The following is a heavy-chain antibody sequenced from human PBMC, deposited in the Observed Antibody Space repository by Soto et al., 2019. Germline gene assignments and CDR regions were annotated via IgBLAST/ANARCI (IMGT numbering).Heavy chain of an antibody. D-gene: IGHD6-19*01. J-gene: IGHJ4*02. CDR2: IKQDGSQN. CDR3: ARDHINGWKVDY. CDR1: GFTFSNNW. Sequence: EVQLVESGGGLVQPGGSLRLSCAASGFTFSNNWMSWVRQAPGKGLEWVANIKQDGSQNYYVDSVKGRFTTSRDNTKNSFNLQMNSLRAEDTAVYYCARDHINGWKVDYWGRGTLVTVSS. V-gene: IGHV3-7*01.